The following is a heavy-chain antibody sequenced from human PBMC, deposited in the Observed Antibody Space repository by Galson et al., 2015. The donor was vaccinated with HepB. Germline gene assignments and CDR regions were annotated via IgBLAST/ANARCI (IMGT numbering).Heavy chain of an antibody. D-gene: IGHD1-26*01. V-gene: IGHV3-23*01. CDR3: AKYPGYGGGYSAEYFQH. CDR2: ISGGGGST. CDR1: GFTFSSYA. Sequence: SLRLSCAASGFTFSSYAMSWVRQAPGKGLEWVSAISGGGGSTYYADSVKGRFTISRDNSKNTLYLQMNSLRAEDTAVYYCAKYPGYGGGYSAEYFQHWGQGTLVTVSS. J-gene: IGHJ1*01.